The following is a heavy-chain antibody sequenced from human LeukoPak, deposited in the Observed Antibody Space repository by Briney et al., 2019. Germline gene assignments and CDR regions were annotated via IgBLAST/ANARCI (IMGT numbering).Heavy chain of an antibody. CDR1: GYTFTSYG. Sequence: ASVKVSCKASGYTFTSYGISWVRQAPGQGLEWMGWISAYNGNTNYAQKLQGRVTMTTDTSTSTAYMELRSLRSDDTAVYYCARVDCSVGSCYAYSDYWGQGTLVTVSS. V-gene: IGHV1-18*01. J-gene: IGHJ4*02. CDR2: ISAYNGNT. D-gene: IGHD2-15*01. CDR3: ARVDCSVGSCYAYSDY.